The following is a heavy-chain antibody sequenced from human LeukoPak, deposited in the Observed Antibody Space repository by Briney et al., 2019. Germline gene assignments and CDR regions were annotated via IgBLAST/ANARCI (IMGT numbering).Heavy chain of an antibody. CDR2: IYYSGST. J-gene: IGHJ5*02. V-gene: IGHV4-39*01. CDR1: GGSTSSSSLY. D-gene: IGHD3-10*01. CDR3: ARTMFRGANYQYWFDP. Sequence: SETLSLTCTVSGGSTSSSSLYWGWIRQPPGKGLEWIGNIYYSGSTYYNPSLKSRVTISVDTSKNQFSLKLSSVTAADTAVYYCARTMFRGANYQYWFDPWGQGTLVTVSS.